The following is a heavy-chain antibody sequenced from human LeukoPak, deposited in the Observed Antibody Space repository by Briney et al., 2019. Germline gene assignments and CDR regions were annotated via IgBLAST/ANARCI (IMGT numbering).Heavy chain of an antibody. CDR2: ISYDGSNK. D-gene: IGHD5-18*01. CDR1: GFTFSSYA. Sequence: GGSLRLSCAAPGFTFSSYAMHWVRQAPGKGLEWVAVISYDGSNKYYADSVKGRFTISRDNSKNTLYLQMNSLRADDTAVYYCARVSSSGYSYGHFDYWGQGTLVTVSS. J-gene: IGHJ4*02. V-gene: IGHV3-30-3*01. CDR3: ARVSSSGYSYGHFDY.